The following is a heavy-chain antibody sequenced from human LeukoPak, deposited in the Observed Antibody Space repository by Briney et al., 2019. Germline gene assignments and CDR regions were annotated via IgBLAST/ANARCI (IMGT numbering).Heavy chain of an antibody. CDR2: ISSSGSTI. D-gene: IGHD3-22*01. V-gene: IGHV3-11*04. Sequence: PGGSLRLSCAASGFTFSDYYMSWIRQAPGKGLEWVSYISSSGSTIYYADSVKGRFTISRDNSKNTLYLQMNSLRAEDTAVYYCARASYYYDSTPLGYWGQGTLVTVSS. CDR3: ARASYYYDSTPLGY. CDR1: GFTFSDYY. J-gene: IGHJ4*02.